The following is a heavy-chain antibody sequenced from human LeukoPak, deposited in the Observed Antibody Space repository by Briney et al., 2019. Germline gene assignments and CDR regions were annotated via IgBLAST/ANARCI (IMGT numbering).Heavy chain of an antibody. J-gene: IGHJ4*02. Sequence: PGGSLRLSCAASGFTFSSYAMSWVRQAPGKGLEWVSAISGSGGSTYYADSVKGRFTISRDNSKNTLYLQMNSLRAEDTAVYYCARGGDVVGALFDSWGQGTPVTVSS. CDR3: ARGGDVVGALFDS. V-gene: IGHV3-23*01. CDR2: ISGSGGST. D-gene: IGHD1-26*01. CDR1: GFTFSSYA.